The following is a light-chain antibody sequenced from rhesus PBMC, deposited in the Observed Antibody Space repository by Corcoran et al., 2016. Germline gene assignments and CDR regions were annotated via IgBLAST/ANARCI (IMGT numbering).Light chain of an antibody. Sequence: DIQMTQSPSSLSAPVGDRVTITCRAIQGIISWLAWYQQKAGISPKLLIYKESSLQSGVPSKFSGSGSGTDCTLPISSLQPEDFATYYYQQYNSAPLTFGGGTKVEIK. V-gene: IGKV1-21*01. J-gene: IGKJ4*01. CDR3: QQYNSAPLT. CDR2: KES. CDR1: QGIISW.